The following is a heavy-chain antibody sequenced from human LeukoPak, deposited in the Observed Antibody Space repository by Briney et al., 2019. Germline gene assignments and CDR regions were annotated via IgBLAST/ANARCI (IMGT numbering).Heavy chain of an antibody. D-gene: IGHD2-2*01. CDR1: GFTFSNYA. J-gene: IGHJ4*02. V-gene: IGHV3-23*01. Sequence: GGSLRLSCAASGFTFSNYAMSWVRQAPGKGPEWVSAINTNSGSIYYTDSVKGRFTTSRDNSKNTLYLQMNSLRAGDTAVYYCASSTHWGQGTLVTVSS. CDR3: ASSTH. CDR2: INTNSGSI.